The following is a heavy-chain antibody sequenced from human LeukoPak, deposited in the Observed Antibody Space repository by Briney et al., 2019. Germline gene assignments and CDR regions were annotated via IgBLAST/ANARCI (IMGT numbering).Heavy chain of an antibody. CDR1: GFTFSSYA. V-gene: IGHV3-64*01. Sequence: GGSLRLSCAASGFTFSSYAMHWVRQAPGKGLEYVSAISSNGGSTYYANSVKGRFTISRDNSKNTPYLQMGSLRAEDMAVYYCAGSCSSTSCYSAYWGQGTLVTLSS. CDR3: AGSCSSTSCYSAY. D-gene: IGHD2-2*02. J-gene: IGHJ4*02. CDR2: ISSNGGST.